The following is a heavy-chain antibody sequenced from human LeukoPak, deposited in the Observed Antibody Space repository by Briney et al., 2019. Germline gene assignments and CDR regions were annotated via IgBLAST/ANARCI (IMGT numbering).Heavy chain of an antibody. CDR3: ATEGFTYGYHGIDS. Sequence: PGGSLRLSCAASGFTFSNAWMSWVRRAPGKGLEWVGRIKARTNGGTADYTPPVKGRFTISRDDSKNTLYLQVNSLKSDDTAVYYCATEGFTYGYHGIDSWGQGTIVTVSS. CDR2: IKARTNGGTA. D-gene: IGHD5-18*01. CDR1: GFTFSNAW. J-gene: IGHJ3*02. V-gene: IGHV3-15*01.